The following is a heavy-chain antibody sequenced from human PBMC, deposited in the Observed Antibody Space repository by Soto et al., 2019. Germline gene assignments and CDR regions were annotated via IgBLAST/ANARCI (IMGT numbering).Heavy chain of an antibody. CDR2: ISYDGSNK. CDR1: GFIFSSYV. J-gene: IGHJ6*02. V-gene: IGHV3-30-3*01. CDR3: ARDLEKTSDYGMDV. Sequence: GGSLRLSCAASGFIFSSYVMHWVRQAPGKGLEWVAVISYDGSNKYYADSVKGRFTISRDNSKNTMYLQMNSLLRAEDTAVYYCARDLEKTSDYGMDVWGQGTTVTVSS.